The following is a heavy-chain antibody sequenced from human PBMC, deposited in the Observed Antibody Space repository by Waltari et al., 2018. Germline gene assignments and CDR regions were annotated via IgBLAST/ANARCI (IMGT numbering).Heavy chain of an antibody. CDR3: ARSSRDYDSSGYLDY. Sequence: QVQLVQSGAEVKKPGSSVKVSCKASEGTFSSYAISWVRQAPGHGLEWMGGIIPSLGIANDGQKFQGRVTITADESTSTADMELSSLRSEDTAVYYCARSSRDYDSSGYLDYWGQGTLVTVSS. J-gene: IGHJ4*02. CDR2: IIPSLGIA. V-gene: IGHV1-69*04. D-gene: IGHD3-22*01. CDR1: EGTFSSYA.